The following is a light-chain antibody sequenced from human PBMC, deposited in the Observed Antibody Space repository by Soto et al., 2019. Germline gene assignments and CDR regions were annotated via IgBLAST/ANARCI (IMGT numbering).Light chain of an antibody. CDR3: CSYAGSYSWV. CDR1: SSDVGAYNY. J-gene: IGLJ3*02. Sequence: QSALTQPRSVSGSPGQSVTISCTGTSSDVGAYNYVSWYQHHPGKAPKVMIYDVSERPSGVPDRFSGSKSDNKASLTISGLQAEDEADYYCCSYAGSYSWVFRGGTKHTVL. CDR2: DVS. V-gene: IGLV2-11*01.